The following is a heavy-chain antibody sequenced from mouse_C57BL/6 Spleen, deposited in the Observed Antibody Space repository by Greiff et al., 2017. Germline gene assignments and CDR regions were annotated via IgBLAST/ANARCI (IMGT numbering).Heavy chain of an antibody. CDR3: ARARNYGNYAMDY. J-gene: IGHJ4*01. CDR1: GFTFSSYA. D-gene: IGHD2-1*01. V-gene: IGHV5-4*01. CDR2: ISDGGSYT. Sequence: EVQRVESGGGLVKPGGSLKLSCAASGFTFSSYAMSWVRQTPEKRLEWVATISDGGSYTYYPDNVKGRFTISRDNAKNNLYLQMSHLKSEDTAMYYCARARNYGNYAMDYWGQGTSVTVSS.